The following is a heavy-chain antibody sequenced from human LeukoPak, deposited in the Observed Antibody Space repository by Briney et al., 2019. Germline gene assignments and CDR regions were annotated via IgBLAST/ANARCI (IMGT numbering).Heavy chain of an antibody. CDR3: ARDVYCSSTSVGCAIWWY. Sequence: ASVKVSCKASGHTFTGYYMHWVRQAPGQGLEWMGWINPNSGGTNYAQKFQGRVTMTRDMSVSTAYMELSRLRSDDTAVYYCARDVYCSSTSVGCAIWWYWGQGTLVTVSS. CDR2: INPNSGGT. D-gene: IGHD2-2*01. V-gene: IGHV1-2*02. J-gene: IGHJ4*02. CDR1: GHTFTGYY.